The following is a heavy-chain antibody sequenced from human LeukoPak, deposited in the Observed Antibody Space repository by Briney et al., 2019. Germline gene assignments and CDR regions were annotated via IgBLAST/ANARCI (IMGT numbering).Heavy chain of an antibody. CDR3: ARGPTLSPLDY. CDR2: IYHSGST. CDR1: GGSISSGGYS. D-gene: IGHD2-15*01. J-gene: IGHJ4*02. Sequence: PSQTLSLTCAVSGGSISSGGYSWSWIRQPPGKGLEWIGYIYHSGSTYYNPSLKSRVTISVDRSKNQFSLKLSSVTAADTAVYYCARGPTLSPLDYWGQGTLVTVSS. V-gene: IGHV4-30-2*01.